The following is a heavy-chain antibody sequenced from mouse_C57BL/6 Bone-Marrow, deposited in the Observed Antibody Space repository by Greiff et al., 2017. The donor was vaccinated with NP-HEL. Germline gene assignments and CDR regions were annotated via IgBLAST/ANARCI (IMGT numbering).Heavy chain of an antibody. Sequence: VQLQQSGAELVRPGASVKLSCTASGFNIKDDYMHWVKQRPEQGLEWIGWIDPENGDTEYASKFQGKATITADPSSNTAYLQLSSLTSEDTAVYYCTQGIYDGYYAWFAYWGQGTLVTVSA. CDR3: TQGIYDGYYAWFAY. CDR1: GFNIKDDY. CDR2: IDPENGDT. V-gene: IGHV14-4*01. D-gene: IGHD2-3*01. J-gene: IGHJ3*01.